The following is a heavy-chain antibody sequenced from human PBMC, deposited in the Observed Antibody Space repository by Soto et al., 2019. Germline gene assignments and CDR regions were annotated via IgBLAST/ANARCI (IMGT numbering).Heavy chain of an antibody. CDR2: IYHSGST. Sequence: SETLSLTCAVSSGSISSSNWWSWVRQPPGKGLEWIGEIYHSGSTNYNPSLKSRVTISVDKSKNQFSLKLSSVTAADTAVYYCGRVVDQNCSSTSCGRHVFDYWAQGTLVTVPS. V-gene: IGHV4-4*02. D-gene: IGHD2-2*01. CDR1: SGSISSSNW. J-gene: IGHJ4*02. CDR3: GRVVDQNCSSTSCGRHVFDY.